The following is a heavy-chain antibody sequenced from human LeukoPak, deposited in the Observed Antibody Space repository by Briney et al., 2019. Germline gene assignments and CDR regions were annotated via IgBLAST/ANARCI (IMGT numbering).Heavy chain of an antibody. Sequence: PGGSLRLSCAASGFTFSSYAMSWVRQAPGKGLEWVSAISGSGGSTYYADSVRGRFTISRDNSKNTLYLQMNSLRAEDTAVYYCAKDETYYYDSSGYYPPGYFDYWGQGTLVTVSS. D-gene: IGHD3-22*01. V-gene: IGHV3-23*01. CDR3: AKDETYYYDSSGYYPPGYFDY. CDR1: GFTFSSYA. CDR2: ISGSGGST. J-gene: IGHJ4*02.